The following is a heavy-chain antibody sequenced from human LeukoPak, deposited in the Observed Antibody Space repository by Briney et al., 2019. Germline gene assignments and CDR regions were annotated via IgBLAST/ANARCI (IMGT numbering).Heavy chain of an antibody. CDR2: ISSTSSYI. J-gene: IGHJ4*02. D-gene: IGHD2-2*01. V-gene: IGHV3-21*01. CDR3: ARVAGYCSSTSNCYSDY. CDR1: GFTFTSCT. Sequence: PGGSLRLSCAASGFTFTSCTMNWVRQAPGKGLEWVSSISSTSSYIYYTDSVKGRFTISRDNAKNSLYLQMNSLRAEDTAVYYCARVAGYCSSTSNCYSDYWGQGTLVTVSS.